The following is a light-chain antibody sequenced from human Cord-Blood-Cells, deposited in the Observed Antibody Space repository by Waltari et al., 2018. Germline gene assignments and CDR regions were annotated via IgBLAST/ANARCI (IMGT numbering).Light chain of an antibody. J-gene: IGKJ2*01. V-gene: IGKV3-20*01. CDR1: QSVSSSY. Sequence: EIVLTQSPRTLYLSPGERATLSCRASQSVSSSYLAWYQQKPGQAPRLLIYGASSRATGIPERFSGSGSGTDFTLTISRLEPEDFAVYYCQQYGSSYTFGQGTKLEIK. CDR2: GAS. CDR3: QQYGSSYT.